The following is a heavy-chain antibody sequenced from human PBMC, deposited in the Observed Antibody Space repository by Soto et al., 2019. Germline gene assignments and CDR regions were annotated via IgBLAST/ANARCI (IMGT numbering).Heavy chain of an antibody. J-gene: IGHJ4*02. V-gene: IGHV4-34*01. CDR3: ARQSRFDSSGYYFDS. CDR1: GGSFSGYY. Sequence: SETLSLTCAVYGGSFSGYYWSWIRQSPGKGLEWIGEINHSGTTKYNPSLKSRVTISVDTSKNQFSLKLNSVTAADTAVYYCARQSRFDSSGYYFDSWGQGTQATVSS. CDR2: INHSGTT. D-gene: IGHD3-22*01.